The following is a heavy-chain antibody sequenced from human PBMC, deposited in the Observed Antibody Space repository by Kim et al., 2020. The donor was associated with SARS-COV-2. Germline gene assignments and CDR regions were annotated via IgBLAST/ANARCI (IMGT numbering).Heavy chain of an antibody. CDR3: ARGGVVVAATRGWFDP. D-gene: IGHD2-15*01. CDR1: GGTFSSYA. Sequence: SVKVSCKASGGTFSSYAISWVRQAPGQGLEWMGGIIPIFGTANYAQKFQGRVTITADESTSTAYMELSSLRSEDTAVYYCARGGVVVAATRGWFDPWGQGTLVTVSS. CDR2: IIPIFGTA. J-gene: IGHJ5*02. V-gene: IGHV1-69*13.